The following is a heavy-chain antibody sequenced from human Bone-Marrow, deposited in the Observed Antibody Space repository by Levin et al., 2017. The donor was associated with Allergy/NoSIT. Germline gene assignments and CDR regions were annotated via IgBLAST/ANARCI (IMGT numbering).Heavy chain of an antibody. J-gene: IGHJ4*02. CDR1: GFTFGSYA. CDR2: LDGSGYVT. V-gene: IGHV3-23*01. CDR3: AKDFPLSGNPNYFDY. Sequence: GESLKISCVASGFTFGSYAMSWVRQAPGKGLEWVSALDGSGYVTYYADSVKGRFTISRDDSNNILSLQMNSLRVEDTAVYFCAKDFPLSGNPNYFDYWGQGTLVTVSS. D-gene: IGHD1-26*01.